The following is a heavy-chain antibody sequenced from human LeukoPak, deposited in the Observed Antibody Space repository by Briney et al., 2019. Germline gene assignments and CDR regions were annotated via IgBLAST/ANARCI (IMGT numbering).Heavy chain of an antibody. CDR1: GFTFSSYG. CDR2: IWNDGSQK. J-gene: IGHJ4*02. Sequence: GRSLRLSCAASGFTFSSYGMHWVRQAPGKGLEWVAVIWNDGSQKYYADSVKGRFTISRDNSKNTLYLQMNSLRAEDTGVYYCARDKGPYYFDQWGQGTLLTVSS. CDR3: ARDKGPYYFDQ. V-gene: IGHV3-33*01.